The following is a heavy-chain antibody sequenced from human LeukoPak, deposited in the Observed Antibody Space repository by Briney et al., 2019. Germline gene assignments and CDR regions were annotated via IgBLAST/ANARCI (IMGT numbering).Heavy chain of an antibody. V-gene: IGHV4-39*01. Sequence: SETLSLTCTVSGGSISSSSYYWGWIRQPPGKGLEWIGSIYYSGSTYYNPSLKSRVTISVDTSKSQFSLKLSSVTAADTAVYYCARRNKQWLPPDYWGQGTLVTVSS. D-gene: IGHD6-19*01. CDR3: ARRNKQWLPPDY. CDR2: IYYSGST. CDR1: GGSISSSSYY. J-gene: IGHJ4*02.